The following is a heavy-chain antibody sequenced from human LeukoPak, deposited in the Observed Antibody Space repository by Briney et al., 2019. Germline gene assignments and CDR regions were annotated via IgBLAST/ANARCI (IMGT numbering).Heavy chain of an antibody. D-gene: IGHD1-1*01. CDR3: ARDLRGVQLGY. J-gene: IGHJ4*02. V-gene: IGHV3-74*03. Sequence: GGSLRLSCAASGFPFNTYWMHWARQVPGKGLVWVSRINTDGTTTTYADSAKGRFTISRDNAKNTLYLQMNSLRVEDTGFYYCARDLRGVQLGYWGQGTLVTVSS. CDR2: INTDGTTT. CDR1: GFPFNTYW.